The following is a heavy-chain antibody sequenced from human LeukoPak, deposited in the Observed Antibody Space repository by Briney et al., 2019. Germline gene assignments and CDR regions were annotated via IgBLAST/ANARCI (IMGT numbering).Heavy chain of an antibody. D-gene: IGHD6-13*01. V-gene: IGHV4-61*01. CDR3: AREVVAAAGTVDY. CDR2: IHYSGST. Sequence: SETLSLTCTVSGYSISSGYYWSWIRQPPGKGLEWIGYIHYSGSTNYNPSLKSRVTISVDTSKNQFSLILSSVTTADTAVYYCAREVVAAAGTVDYWGQGTLVTVSS. CDR1: GYSISSGYY. J-gene: IGHJ4*02.